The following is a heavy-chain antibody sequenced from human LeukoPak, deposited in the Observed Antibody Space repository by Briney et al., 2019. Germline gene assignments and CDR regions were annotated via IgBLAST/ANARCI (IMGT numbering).Heavy chain of an antibody. V-gene: IGHV3-53*01. CDR1: GFTFSSYA. Sequence: PGGSLRLSCAASGFTFSSYAMSWVRQAPGKGLEWVSVIYSGGSTYYADSVKGRFTISRDNSKNTLYLQMNSLRAEDTAVYYCARSKGAGYYYGSGSPPRFDYWGQGTLVTVSS. CDR2: IYSGGST. CDR3: ARSKGAGYYYGSGSPPRFDY. J-gene: IGHJ4*02. D-gene: IGHD3-10*01.